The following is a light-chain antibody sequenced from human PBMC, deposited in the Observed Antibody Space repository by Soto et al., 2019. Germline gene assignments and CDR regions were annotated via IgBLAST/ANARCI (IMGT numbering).Light chain of an antibody. CDR3: QVWDSSSDHPYV. CDR2: YDS. V-gene: IGLV3-21*04. Sequence: SYELTQPPSVSVAPGKTARITCGGNNIGSKSVHWYQQKPGQAPVLVIYYDSDRPSGIPERFSGSNSGNTATLTISRVEAGDEADYCCQVWDSSSDHPYVFGTGTKLTVL. CDR1: NIGSKS. J-gene: IGLJ1*01.